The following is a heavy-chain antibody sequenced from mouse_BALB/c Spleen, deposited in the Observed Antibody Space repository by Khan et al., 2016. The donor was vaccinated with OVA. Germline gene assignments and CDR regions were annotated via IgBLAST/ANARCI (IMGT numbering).Heavy chain of an antibody. CDR1: GFTFSNYG. V-gene: IGHV5-6-5*01. CDR3: ARDYWFVY. Sequence: EVELVESGGGLVKPGGSLKVSCAASGFTFSNYGMPWVRQTPEKGLNWVASISSGGSTYYPDSVNGRFTIFRDNARHILYLQMSSLRSEDTAMYYCARDYWFVYWGQGTLVTVSA. J-gene: IGHJ3*01. CDR2: ISSGGST.